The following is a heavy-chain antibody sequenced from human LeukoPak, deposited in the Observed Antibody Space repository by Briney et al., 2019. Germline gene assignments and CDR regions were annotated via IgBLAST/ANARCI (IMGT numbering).Heavy chain of an antibody. CDR2: IYHSGST. D-gene: IGHD6-19*01. CDR1: GGSISSGGYS. CDR3: ARVFGSGWYVTAFYFDY. Sequence: PSETLSLTCAVSGGSISSGGYSWSWIRQPPGKGLEWIGYIYHSGSTYYNPSLKSRVTISVDTSKNQFSLKLSSVTAADTAVYYCARVFGSGWYVTAFYFDYWGQGTLVTVSS. V-gene: IGHV4-30-2*01. J-gene: IGHJ4*02.